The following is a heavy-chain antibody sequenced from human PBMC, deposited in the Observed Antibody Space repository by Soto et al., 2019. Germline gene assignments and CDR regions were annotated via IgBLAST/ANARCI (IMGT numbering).Heavy chain of an antibody. V-gene: IGHV3-23*01. CDR2: VSGNGGIT. CDR1: GFTFSSYA. J-gene: IGHJ6*02. Sequence: PGGSLRLSCAASGFTFSSYAMSWVRQAPGKGLEWVSAVSGNGGITYYADSVKGRFTISRDNSKNTLYLQMNSLRAEDTAAYYCAKNRGQRVPFYYYYYGMDVWGQGTTVTVSS. CDR3: AKNRGQRVPFYYYYYGMDV. D-gene: IGHD6-25*01.